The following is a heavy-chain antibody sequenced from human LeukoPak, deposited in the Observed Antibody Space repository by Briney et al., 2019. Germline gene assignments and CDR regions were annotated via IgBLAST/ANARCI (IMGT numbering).Heavy chain of an antibody. CDR2: IWYDGSNK. J-gene: IGHJ4*02. CDR1: GFTFSSYG. Sequence: GGSLRLSCAASGFTFSSYGMHWVRQAPGKGLEWVAVIWYDGSNKYYADSVKGRFTISRDNSKNTLYLQMNSPRAEDTAVYYCARSSYSSGWYSDYWGQGTLVTVSS. V-gene: IGHV3-33*01. CDR3: ARSSYSSGWYSDY. D-gene: IGHD6-19*01.